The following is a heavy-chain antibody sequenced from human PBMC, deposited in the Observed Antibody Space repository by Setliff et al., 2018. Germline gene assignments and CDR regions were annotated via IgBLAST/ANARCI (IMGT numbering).Heavy chain of an antibody. CDR2: INHSGST. V-gene: IGHV4-34*01. CDR3: ARSPITIFGVVLHPLDY. D-gene: IGHD3-3*01. Sequence: SETLSLTCAVYGGSFSGYYWSWIRQPPGKGLEWIGEINHSGSTNYIPSLKSRVTISVDTSKNQFSLKLSSVTAADTAVYYCARSPITIFGVVLHPLDYWGQGTLVTV. J-gene: IGHJ4*02. CDR1: GGSFSGYY.